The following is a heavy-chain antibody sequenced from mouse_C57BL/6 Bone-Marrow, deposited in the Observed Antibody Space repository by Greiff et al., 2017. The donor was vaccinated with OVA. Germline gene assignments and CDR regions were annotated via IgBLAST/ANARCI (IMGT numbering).Heavy chain of an antibody. CDR2: IYPGDGDT. V-gene: IGHV1-82*01. CDR1: GYAFSSSW. Sequence: VQLQQSGPELVKPGASVKISCKASGYAFSSSWMNWVKQRPGKGLEWIGRIYPGDGDTNYNGKFKGKATLTADKSSSTAYMQLSSLTSEDSAVYFCARYQDYYGSSYDWFAYWGQGTLVTVSA. CDR3: ARYQDYYGSSYDWFAY. J-gene: IGHJ3*01. D-gene: IGHD1-1*01.